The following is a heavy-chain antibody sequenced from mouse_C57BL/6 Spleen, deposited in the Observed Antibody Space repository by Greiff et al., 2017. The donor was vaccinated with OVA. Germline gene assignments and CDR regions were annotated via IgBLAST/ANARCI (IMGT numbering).Heavy chain of an antibody. D-gene: IGHD3-3*01. J-gene: IGHJ2*01. CDR1: GYTFTSYW. Sequence: VQLQESGAELVKPGASVKMSCKASGYTFTSYWITWVKQRPGQGLEWIGDIYPGSGSTNYNEKFKSKATLTVDTSSSTAYMQLSSLTSEDSAVYYCARGGLAYFDYWGQGTTLTVSS. CDR2: IYPGSGST. CDR3: ARGGLAYFDY. V-gene: IGHV1-55*01.